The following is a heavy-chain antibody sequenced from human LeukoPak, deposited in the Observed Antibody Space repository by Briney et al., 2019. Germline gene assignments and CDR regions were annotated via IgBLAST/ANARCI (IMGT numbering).Heavy chain of an antibody. J-gene: IGHJ4*02. CDR2: IKSKTDGGTT. Sequence: GGSLRLSCAASGFTFSNAWMSWVRQAPGKGLEWVGRIKSKTDGGTTDYAAPVKGRFTISRDDSKNTLYLQMNSLKTEDTAVYYCTTSSYYYDSSGYYFGVDYWGQGTLVTVSS. CDR3: TTSSYYYDSSGYYFGVDY. CDR1: GFTFSNAW. V-gene: IGHV3-15*01. D-gene: IGHD3-22*01.